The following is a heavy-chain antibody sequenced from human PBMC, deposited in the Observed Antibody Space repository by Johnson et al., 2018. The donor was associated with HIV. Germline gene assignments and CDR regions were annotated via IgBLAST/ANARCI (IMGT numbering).Heavy chain of an antibody. V-gene: IGHV3-66*01. Sequence: VQLVESGGGLVQPGGSLRLSCAASGFTVSSNYMSWVRQAPGKGLEWVSVIYSGGSIDYADSVKGRFSISRDNSKNTLYLQMNSLRVEDTAVYYCAREGAWEVRPGAFDIWGQGTMVTVSS. D-gene: IGHD1-26*01. CDR3: AREGAWEVRPGAFDI. J-gene: IGHJ3*02. CDR2: IYSGGSI. CDR1: GFTVSSNY.